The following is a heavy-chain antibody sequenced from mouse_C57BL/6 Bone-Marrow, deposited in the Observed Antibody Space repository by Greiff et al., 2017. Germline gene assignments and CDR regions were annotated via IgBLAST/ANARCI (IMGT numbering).Heavy chain of an antibody. D-gene: IGHD1-1*01. J-gene: IGHJ1*03. CDR3: ARGGYVGSSRYFDV. CDR1: GYNFTSYG. CDR2: IYPRSGNT. Sequence: QVQLKESGAELARPGASVKLSCKASGYNFTSYGISWVKQRPGQGLEWIGEIYPRSGNTYYNATFKGKDTLTADKSSSTAYMELRSLTSEDSAVYFCARGGYVGSSRYFDVWGTGTTVTVSS. V-gene: IGHV1-81*01.